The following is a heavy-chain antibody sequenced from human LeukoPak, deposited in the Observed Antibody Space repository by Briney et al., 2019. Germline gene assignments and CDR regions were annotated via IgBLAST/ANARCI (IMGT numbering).Heavy chain of an antibody. J-gene: IGHJ4*02. Sequence: GGSLRLSCAASGFTFSSYWMHWVRQAPGKGLVWVSRINSDGSSTSYADSVKGRFTISRDNAKNTPYLQMNSLRAEDTAVYYCARDPGSSSWYPFDYWGQGTLVTVSS. CDR2: INSDGSST. CDR1: GFTFSSYW. V-gene: IGHV3-74*01. D-gene: IGHD6-13*01. CDR3: ARDPGSSSWYPFDY.